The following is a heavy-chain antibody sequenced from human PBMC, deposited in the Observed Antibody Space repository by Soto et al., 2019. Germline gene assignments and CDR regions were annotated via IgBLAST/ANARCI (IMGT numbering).Heavy chain of an antibody. CDR2: VTSRGDTT. CDR3: AKDRLGGGLDY. Sequence: EVQLLQSGGGLVQPGGSLRLSCAASGFIFRNYAMNWVRQAPGKGLEWVSIVTSRGDTTYYADSVKGRFTISRDNSKNTLYLQVNSLTAEDTPVYYCAKDRLGGGLDYWGQGTLVSVSS. J-gene: IGHJ4*02. D-gene: IGHD3-16*01. CDR1: GFIFRNYA. V-gene: IGHV3-23*01.